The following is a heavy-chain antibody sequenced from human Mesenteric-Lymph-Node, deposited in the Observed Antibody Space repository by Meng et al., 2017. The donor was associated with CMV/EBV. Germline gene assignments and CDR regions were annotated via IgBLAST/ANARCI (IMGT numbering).Heavy chain of an antibody. CDR3: ARVSARYCSSTSCYRERDFDY. CDR2: ISSSSSTI. D-gene: IGHD2-2*02. CDR1: GFTFSSYS. V-gene: IGHV3-48*04. J-gene: IGHJ4*02. Sequence: GESLKISCAASGFTFSSYSMNWVRQAPGKGLEWVSYISSSSSTIYYADSVKGRFTISRDNAKNSLYLQMNSLRAEDTAVYYCARVSARYCSSTSCYRERDFDYWGQGTLVTVSS.